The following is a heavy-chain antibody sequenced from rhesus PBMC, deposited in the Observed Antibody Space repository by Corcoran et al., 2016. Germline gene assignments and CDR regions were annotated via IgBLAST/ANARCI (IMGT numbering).Heavy chain of an antibody. J-gene: IGHJ4*01. Sequence: QVTLKESGPALVKPTQTLTLTCTFSGFSLTTSGMGVGWIRQPPGKAREWLALIYWDDDKRYITSLNSMLTISKDTSKNQVVLTMTNMDPMDTATYYCARGICYSSWHHFDYWGQGVLVTVSS. CDR1: GFSLTTSGMG. V-gene: IGHV2-152*01. CDR2: IYWDDDK. D-gene: IGHD6-13*01. CDR3: ARGICYSSWHHFDY.